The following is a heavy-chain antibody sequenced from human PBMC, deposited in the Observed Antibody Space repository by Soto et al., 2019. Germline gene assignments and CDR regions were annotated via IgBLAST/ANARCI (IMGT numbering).Heavy chain of an antibody. D-gene: IGHD5-18*01. CDR2: IYYSGSI. CDR1: CGSVSSGSFF. J-gene: IGHJ6*02. Sequence: PFGTLSPPCTVSCGSVSSGSFFWGWVRQPPGKGLEWIGNIYYSGSINYNPSLKSRVTMSVDTSKNQFSLKLSSVTAADTAVYFCATYTIIVTGASYYYGMDVWGQGTTVTVSS. CDR3: ATYTIIVTGASYYYGMDV. V-gene: IGHV4-61*01.